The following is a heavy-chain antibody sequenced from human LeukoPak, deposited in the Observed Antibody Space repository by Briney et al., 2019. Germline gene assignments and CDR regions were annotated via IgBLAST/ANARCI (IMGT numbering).Heavy chain of an antibody. CDR3: ARGLRGPDY. V-gene: IGHV3-66*01. J-gene: IGHJ4*02. Sequence: GGSLRLSCAASGFTFNRYWMSWARQAPGKGLEWVSVIYSGGSTYYADSVKGRFTISRDNSKNTLYLQMNRLRDEDTAVYYCARGLRGPDYWGQGTQVTVSS. CDR1: GFTFNRYW. CDR2: IYSGGST.